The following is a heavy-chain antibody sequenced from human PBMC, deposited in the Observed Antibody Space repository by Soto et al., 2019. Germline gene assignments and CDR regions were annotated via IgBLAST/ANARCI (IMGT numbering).Heavy chain of an antibody. CDR1: GASVSSYG. CDR3: ARDRYASSSGLDF. J-gene: IGHJ4*02. V-gene: IGHV4-59*02. CDR2: IYYSGST. D-gene: IGHD6-6*01. Sequence: SETLSLTCTVSGASVSSYGWSWIRQPPGKGLEWIGYIYYSGSTNYNPSLENRVTMSADTSKNQFSLQLGSVTAADTAVYYCARDRYASSSGLDFWGQGTLVTVSS.